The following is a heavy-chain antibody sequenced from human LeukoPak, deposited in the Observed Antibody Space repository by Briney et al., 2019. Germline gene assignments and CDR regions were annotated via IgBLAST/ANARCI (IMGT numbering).Heavy chain of an antibody. V-gene: IGHV1-69*13. CDR1: GGTFSSYA. Sequence: ASVKVSCKASGGTFSSYAISWVRQAPGQGLEWMGGIIPIFGTANYAQKFQGRVTITADESTSTAYMELSSLRSEDTAVYYCARVGTILAVAGNYFDYWGQGTLVTVSS. J-gene: IGHJ4*02. D-gene: IGHD6-19*01. CDR2: IIPIFGTA. CDR3: ARVGTILAVAGNYFDY.